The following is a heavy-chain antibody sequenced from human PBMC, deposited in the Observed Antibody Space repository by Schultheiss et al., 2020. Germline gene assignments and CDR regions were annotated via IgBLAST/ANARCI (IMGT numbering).Heavy chain of an antibody. Sequence: AGSLRLSCAASGFTFSSYWMNWVRQAPGKGLVWVSRINSDGSSTSYADSVKGRFTISRDNAKNTLYLQMNSLRAEDTAVYYCAKDGRPGSSRGDYPWYFDLWGRGTLVTVSS. D-gene: IGHD4-17*01. CDR1: GFTFSSYW. J-gene: IGHJ2*01. CDR3: AKDGRPGSSRGDYPWYFDL. CDR2: INSDGSST. V-gene: IGHV3-74*01.